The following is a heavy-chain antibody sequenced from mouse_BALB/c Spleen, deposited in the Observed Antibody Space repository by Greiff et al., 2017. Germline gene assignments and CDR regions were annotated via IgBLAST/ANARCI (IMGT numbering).Heavy chain of an antibody. CDR2: IYPGDGDT. CDR3: YYGSSYAMDY. D-gene: IGHD1-1*01. J-gene: IGHJ4*01. V-gene: IGHV1-80*01. CDR1: GYAFSSYW. Sequence: QVQLKQSGAELVRPGSSVKISCKASGYAFSSYWMNWVKQRPGQGLEWIGQIYPGDGDTNYNGKFKGKATLTADKSSSTAYMQLSSLTSEDSAVYFCYYGSSYAMDYWGQGTSVTVSS.